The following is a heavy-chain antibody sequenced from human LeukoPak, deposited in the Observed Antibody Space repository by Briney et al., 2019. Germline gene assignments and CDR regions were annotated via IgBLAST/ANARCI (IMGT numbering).Heavy chain of an antibody. CDR3: ARGRFWTGQYYYYYMDV. V-gene: IGHV3-21*01. J-gene: IGHJ6*03. CDR1: GFTFSTYS. Sequence: GGSLRLSCAASGFTFSTYSMNWVRQAPGKGLEWVSSISSSSSYIYYADSVKGRFTISRDNAKNSLYLQMNSLRAEDTAVYYCARGRFWTGQYYYYYMDVWGKGTTVTVSS. CDR2: ISSSSSYI. D-gene: IGHD3-3*01.